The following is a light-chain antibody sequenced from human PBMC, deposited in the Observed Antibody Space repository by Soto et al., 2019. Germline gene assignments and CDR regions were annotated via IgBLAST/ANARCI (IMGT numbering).Light chain of an antibody. V-gene: IGKV1-27*01. CDR3: QRYNSAPLT. CDR1: QDINNF. CDR2: AAS. Sequence: DIQMTQSPSSLSASVGDRVTITCRASQDINNFLAWYQQKPGKVPWHLIYAASTLQSGVPSRFSGSGAGTDLTLTISSLQPEDVATYYCQRYNSAPLTFGGGTKVEIK. J-gene: IGKJ4*01.